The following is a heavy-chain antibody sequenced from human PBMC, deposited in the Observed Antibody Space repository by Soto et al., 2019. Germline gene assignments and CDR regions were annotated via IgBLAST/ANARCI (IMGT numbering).Heavy chain of an antibody. CDR1: GGSVSSYH. V-gene: IGHV4-59*02. CDR3: AREFFWRSSSSPTYYYYLDV. CDR2: IYYNGTT. D-gene: IGHD6-6*01. J-gene: IGHJ6*03. Sequence: VQLQESGEGLVKPSETLSLTCTVSGGSVSSYHWTWIRQSPGKGLEWIGYIYYNGTTDYTPSLKSRVTISVSTSKRQFSLRLTSVTAADTAVYYCAREFFWRSSSSPTYYYYLDVWGKGTTVTVSS.